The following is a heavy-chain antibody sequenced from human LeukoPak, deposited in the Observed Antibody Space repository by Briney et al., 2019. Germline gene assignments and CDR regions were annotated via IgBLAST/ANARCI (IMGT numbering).Heavy chain of an antibody. D-gene: IGHD3-10*01. J-gene: IGHJ4*02. CDR1: GFTFSSYG. CDR2: IWYDGSNK. V-gene: IGHV3-33*06. Sequence: GGSLRLSCAASGFTFSSYGMHWVRQAPGKGLEWAAVIWYDGSNKYYADSVKGRFTISRDNSKNTLYLQMNSLRAEDTAVYYCAKVGVRGVIMGYFDYWGQGTLVTVSS. CDR3: AKVGVRGVIMGYFDY.